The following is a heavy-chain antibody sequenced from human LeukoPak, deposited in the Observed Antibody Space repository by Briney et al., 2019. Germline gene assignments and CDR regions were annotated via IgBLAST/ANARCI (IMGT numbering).Heavy chain of an antibody. CDR1: GGSISSGGYS. D-gene: IGHD6-19*01. V-gene: IGHV4-30-2*01. CDR3: ARGSRDSRGWYHFDY. J-gene: IGHJ4*02. Sequence: PSQTLSLTCAVSGGSISSGGYSWSWIRQPPGKGLEWIGYIYHSGSTYYNPSLKSRVTISVDTSKNQFSLKLSSVTAADTAVYYCARGSRDSRGWYHFDYWGQGTLVTVSS. CDR2: IYHSGST.